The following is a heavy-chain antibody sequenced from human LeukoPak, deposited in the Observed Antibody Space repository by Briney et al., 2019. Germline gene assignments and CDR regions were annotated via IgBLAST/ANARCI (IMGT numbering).Heavy chain of an antibody. D-gene: IGHD3-22*01. Sequence: WVKVSCKASGGTFSSYAISWVRQAPGQGLEWMGRIIPILGIANYAQKFQGRVTITADKSTSTAYMELSSLRSEDTAVYYCARDSRNTYYYDSSGYYPLDYWGQGTLVTVSS. J-gene: IGHJ4*02. CDR2: IIPILGIA. CDR3: ARDSRNTYYYDSSGYYPLDY. V-gene: IGHV1-69*04. CDR1: GGTFSSYA.